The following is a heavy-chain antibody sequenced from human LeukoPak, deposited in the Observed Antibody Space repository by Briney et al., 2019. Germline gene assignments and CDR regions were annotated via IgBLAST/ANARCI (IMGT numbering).Heavy chain of an antibody. D-gene: IGHD2-2*01. Sequence: GECLRLSCAASGFSFSSYWMHWVRQAPGKGLVWVARINLDGSITTYADSGKGRFTISRENAKNTLYLKMNSLRDEDTAVYYCARDRVYCGSTSCYAYYFDYWGQGTLVTVS. CDR2: INLDGSIT. CDR3: ARDRVYCGSTSCYAYYFDY. J-gene: IGHJ4*02. CDR1: GFSFSSYW. V-gene: IGHV3-74*01.